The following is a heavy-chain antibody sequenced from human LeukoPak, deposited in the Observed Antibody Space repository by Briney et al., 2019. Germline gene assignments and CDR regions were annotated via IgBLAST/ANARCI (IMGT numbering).Heavy chain of an antibody. CDR3: ARDLWSTAAGMFDF. D-gene: IGHD2-21*01. J-gene: IGHJ4*02. V-gene: IGHV4-39*07. CDR2: IYSTGNT. Sequence: NSSETLSLTCNVSGGFIRSGTYYWGWIRQSPGKGLEWMGSIYSTGNTHYNPSLESRVTISVDTSKNSFSLRLNSVTAADTAVYFCARDLWSTAAGMFDFWGQGVLVTVSS. CDR1: GGFIRSGTYY.